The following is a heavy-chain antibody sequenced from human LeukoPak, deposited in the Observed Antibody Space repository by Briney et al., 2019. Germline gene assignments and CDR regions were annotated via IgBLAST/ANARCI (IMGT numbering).Heavy chain of an antibody. V-gene: IGHV4-34*01. CDR3: ARLSNWNYVAY. CDR1: GGSFSGYY. D-gene: IGHD1-1*01. J-gene: IGHJ4*02. Sequence: SETLSLTCAVYGGSFSGYYWSWIRQPPGKGLEWIGEINHSGSTNYNPSLKSRVTISVDTSKNQFSLKLSSVTAADTAMYYCARLSNWNYVAYWSQGTLVTVSS. CDR2: INHSGST.